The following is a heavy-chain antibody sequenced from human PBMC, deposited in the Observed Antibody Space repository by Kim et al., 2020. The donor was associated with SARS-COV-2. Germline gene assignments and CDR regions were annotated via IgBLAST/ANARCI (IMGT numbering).Heavy chain of an antibody. Sequence: SVKVSCKASGGSFSSLAINWVRQAPGQGLEWMGRIIPIFPPGKSAEKVQDRVTISAHASRSTAYIELSSLRSEDTALYYCTALSNFYGSGTSSKDYFYY. CDR3: TALSNFYGSGTSSKDYFYY. CDR2: IIPIFPPG. CDR1: GGSFSSLA. V-gene: IGHV1-69*13. J-gene: IGHJ4*01. D-gene: IGHD3-10*01.